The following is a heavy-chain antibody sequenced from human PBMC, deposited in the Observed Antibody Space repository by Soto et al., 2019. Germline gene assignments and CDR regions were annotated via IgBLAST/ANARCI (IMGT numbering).Heavy chain of an antibody. D-gene: IGHD3-10*01. J-gene: IGHJ6*02. V-gene: IGHV3-15*07. CDR1: GFTFSNAW. Sequence: GGSLRLSCAASGFTFSNAWMNWVRQAPGKGLEWVGRIKSKTDGGTTDYAAPVKGRFTISRDDSKNTLYLQMNSLKTEDTAVYYCTTDTPNAIWFGEEHYYYYGMDVWGQGTTVTVSS. CDR2: IKSKTDGGTT. CDR3: TTDTPNAIWFGEEHYYYYGMDV.